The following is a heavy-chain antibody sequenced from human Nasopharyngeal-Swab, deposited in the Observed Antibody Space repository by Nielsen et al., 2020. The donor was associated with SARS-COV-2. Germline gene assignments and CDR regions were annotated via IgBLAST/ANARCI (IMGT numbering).Heavy chain of an antibody. J-gene: IGHJ6*02. CDR2: IYPGDSDT. Sequence: GGSLRLSCKGSGYSFTSYWIGWVRQMPGKGLEWMGIIYPGDSDTRYSPSFQGQVTISADKSISTAYLQWSSLKASDTAMYYCARTPDPDGYYNYYYYYGMDVWGQGTTVTVSS. D-gene: IGHD3-22*01. CDR3: ARTPDPDGYYNYYYYYGMDV. CDR1: GYSFTSYW. V-gene: IGHV5-51*01.